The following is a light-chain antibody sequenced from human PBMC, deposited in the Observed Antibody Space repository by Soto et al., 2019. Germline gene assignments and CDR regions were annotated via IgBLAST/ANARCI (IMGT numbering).Light chain of an antibody. CDR3: CSFAVGAALV. CDR2: EGT. Sequence: QSALTQPPSVSASPGQWITISCTGTSSNVGTYDLVSCYQHHPAKPPKLIIYEGTKRPSGVSSLFSGSKSGNTAPLTISGLQAEDAADYYCCSFAVGAALVFGGGTKVTVL. V-gene: IGLV2-23*01. CDR1: SSNVGTYDL. J-gene: IGLJ2*01.